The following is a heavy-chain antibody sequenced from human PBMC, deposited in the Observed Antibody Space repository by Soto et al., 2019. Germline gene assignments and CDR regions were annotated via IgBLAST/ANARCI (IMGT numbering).Heavy chain of an antibody. J-gene: IGHJ6*03. CDR3: ARDGGPTGYYYYYMDV. CDR2: INVGNGNT. CDR1: GYTFTSYA. Sequence: ASVKVSCKASGYTFTSYAMHWVRQAPGQRLEWMGWINVGNGNTKYSQKFQGRVTITRDTSASTAYMELSSLRSEDTAVYYCARDGGPTGYYYYYMDVWGKGTTVTVSS. D-gene: IGHD2-8*02. V-gene: IGHV1-3*01.